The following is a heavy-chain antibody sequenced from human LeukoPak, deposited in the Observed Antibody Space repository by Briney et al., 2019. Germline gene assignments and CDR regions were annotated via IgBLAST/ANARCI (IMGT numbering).Heavy chain of an antibody. CDR2: INPNSDGT. CDR3: ARDPYSGNYGNYYYYYMDV. Sequence: GASVKVSCKASGYIFTGYYMHWVRQAPGQGLEWMGWINPNSDGTNYAQKFQGRVTMTRDTSISTAYMELSRLRSDDTAVYYCARDPYSGNYGNYYYYYMDVWGKGTTVTISS. J-gene: IGHJ6*03. D-gene: IGHD1-26*01. V-gene: IGHV1-2*02. CDR1: GYIFTGYY.